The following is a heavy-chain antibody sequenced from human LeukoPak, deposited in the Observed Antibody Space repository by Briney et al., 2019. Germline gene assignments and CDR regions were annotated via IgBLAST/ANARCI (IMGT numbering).Heavy chain of an antibody. D-gene: IGHD1-26*01. Sequence: GGSLRLSCEASGFTFRSYDMSWVRQAPGKGLEWVSGISDSGASTFYADPVKGRFIISRDNSKSTLFLQMNSLRPEDTALYYCAKHSWSHFFDYWGQGTLVTVSS. CDR2: ISDSGAST. J-gene: IGHJ4*02. CDR3: AKHSWSHFFDY. V-gene: IGHV3-23*01. CDR1: GFTFRSYD.